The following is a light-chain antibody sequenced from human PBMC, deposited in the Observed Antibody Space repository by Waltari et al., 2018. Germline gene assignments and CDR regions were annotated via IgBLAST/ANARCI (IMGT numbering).Light chain of an antibody. CDR1: QSVLYSSNNKNY. CDR3: QQYYSTVT. Sequence: DIVMTQSPDSLAVSLGERATINCKSSQSVLYSSNNKNYLAWYQEKPGQRPKLLIYWASTRESGVPDRFSGGGSGTDFTLTISSLQAEDVAVYYCQQYYSTVTFGGGTKVEIK. V-gene: IGKV4-1*01. J-gene: IGKJ4*01. CDR2: WAS.